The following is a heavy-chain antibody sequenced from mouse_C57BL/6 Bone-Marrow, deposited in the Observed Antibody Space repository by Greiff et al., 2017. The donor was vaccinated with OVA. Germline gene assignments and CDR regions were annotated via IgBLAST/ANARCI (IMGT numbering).Heavy chain of an antibody. CDR1: GFTFTDYY. Sequence: EVQRLQSGRGLVQPGGSLSLSCAASGFTFTDYYMSWVRQPPGKALEWLGFISNNANGYTTEYSASVKARVTISRDDSQNILYLQINAPGADDSASYYCASYTRYSAFAYWGQATLVTVAA. J-gene: IGHJ3*01. D-gene: IGHD2-12*01. V-gene: IGHV7-3*01. CDR3: ASYTRYSAFAY. CDR2: ISNNANGYTT.